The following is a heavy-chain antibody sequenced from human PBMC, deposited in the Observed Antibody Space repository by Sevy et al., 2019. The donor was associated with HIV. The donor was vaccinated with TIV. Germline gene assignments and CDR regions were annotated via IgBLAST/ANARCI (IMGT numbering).Heavy chain of an antibody. D-gene: IGHD2-21*02. CDR1: GFTFSSYE. CDR2: ISSSGTTI. CDR3: ARKMELLVPDY. Sequence: GGSLRLSCEASGFTFSSYEMNWVRQAPGKGLEWVSYISSSGTTIKYADSVKGRFTISRDNAKNSLYLQMNSLRAEDTAVYYCARKMELLVPDYWGQGTLVTVSS. V-gene: IGHV3-48*03. J-gene: IGHJ4*02.